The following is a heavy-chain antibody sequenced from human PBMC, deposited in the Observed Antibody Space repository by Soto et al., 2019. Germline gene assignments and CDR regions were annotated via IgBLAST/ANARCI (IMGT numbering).Heavy chain of an antibody. CDR3: ARDSYYDSSGYYPGY. CDR2: ISYDGSNK. D-gene: IGHD3-22*01. J-gene: IGHJ4*02. Sequence: SLRLSCAASGFTFSSYAMHWVRQAPGKGLEWVAVISYDGSNKYYADSVKGRFTISRDNSKNTLYLQMNSLRAEDTAVYYCARDSYYDSSGYYPGYWGQGTLVTVS. CDR1: GFTFSSYA. V-gene: IGHV3-30-3*01.